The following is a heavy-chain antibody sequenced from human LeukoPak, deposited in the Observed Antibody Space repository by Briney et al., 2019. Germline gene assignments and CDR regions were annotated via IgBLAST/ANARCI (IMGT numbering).Heavy chain of an antibody. CDR2: IRSKAYGGTT. CDR1: GFTFGDYA. D-gene: IGHD5-18*01. V-gene: IGHV3-49*04. Sequence: GGSLRLSCTASGFTFGDYAMSWVCQAPGKGLEWVGFIRSKAYGGTTEYAASVKGRFTISRDDSKSIAYLQMNSLKTEDTAVYYCTMDTAMVTYYYYGMDVWGQGTTVTVSS. J-gene: IGHJ6*02. CDR3: TMDTAMVTYYYYGMDV.